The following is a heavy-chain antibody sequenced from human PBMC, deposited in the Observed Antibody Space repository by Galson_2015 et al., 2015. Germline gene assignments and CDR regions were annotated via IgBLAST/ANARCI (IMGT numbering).Heavy chain of an antibody. CDR1: GYTFSHYY. Sequence: SGAEVKKPGESLKISCTGSGYTFSHYYIGWVRQMPGKGLDWMGIVYPGDSETRYSPSFQGQVTISADKSISTAYLQWSSLKAADTAMYYCARGGSATRFDFWGQGTLVTVSS. J-gene: IGHJ4*02. V-gene: IGHV5-51*01. D-gene: IGHD1-1*01. CDR3: ARGGSATRFDF. CDR2: VYPGDSET.